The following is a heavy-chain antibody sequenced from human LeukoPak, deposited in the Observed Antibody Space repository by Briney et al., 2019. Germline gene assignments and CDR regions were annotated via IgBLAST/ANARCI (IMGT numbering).Heavy chain of an antibody. J-gene: IGHJ4*02. D-gene: IGHD7-27*01. V-gene: IGHV3-30*02. Sequence: PGGSLRLSCAASGFTFSDYYMSWIRQAPGKGLEWVASIRFNGNFYADYVKGRFTISRDNSKSTVSLQMDTLRTEDTALYYCARENWDFDFWGQGTLVTVSS. CDR2: IRFNGN. CDR3: ARENWDFDF. CDR1: GFTFSDYY.